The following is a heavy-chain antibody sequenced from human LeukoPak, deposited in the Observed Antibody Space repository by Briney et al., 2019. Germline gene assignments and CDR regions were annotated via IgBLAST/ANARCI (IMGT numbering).Heavy chain of an antibody. V-gene: IGHV1-2*02. CDR2: INPNSGGT. D-gene: IGHD2-8*01. Sequence: ASVKVSCKASGYTFTGYYMHWVRQAPGQGLEWMGWINPNSGGTNYAQKFQGRVTMTRDTSISTAYTELSRLRSDDTAVYYCARDYHKGPVYYGMDVWGQGTTVTVSS. CDR3: ARDYHKGPVYYGMDV. CDR1: GYTFTGYY. J-gene: IGHJ6*02.